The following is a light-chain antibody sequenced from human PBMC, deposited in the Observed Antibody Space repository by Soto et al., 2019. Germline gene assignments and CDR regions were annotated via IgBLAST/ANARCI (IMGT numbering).Light chain of an antibody. J-gene: IGKJ1*01. V-gene: IGKV1-17*03. Sequence: DIQVTQSPSAMSASVGDTVTITCRASQGISNYLAWFQQKPGKVPERLIFGASALPRGVPSRFSGSGSGTKFTLTIASLQPDDFATYYCQQYETFSGTFGPGTKVDIK. CDR3: QQYETFSGT. CDR1: QGISNY. CDR2: GAS.